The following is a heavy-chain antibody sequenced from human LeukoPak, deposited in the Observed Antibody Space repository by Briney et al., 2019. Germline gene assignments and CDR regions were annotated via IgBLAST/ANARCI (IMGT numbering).Heavy chain of an antibody. CDR2: VYSSGST. Sequence: SETLSLTCTLSSGSISSCYWNWIRQPAGNGLEWIGRVYSSGSTNYNPSLKSRVTMSVDTSKNQFSLRLSSVTAADTAVYYCAREDTSRYYLGFDYWGQGTLVTVSS. J-gene: IGHJ4*02. V-gene: IGHV4-4*07. CDR3: AREDTSRYYLGFDY. CDR1: SGSISSCY. D-gene: IGHD3-22*01.